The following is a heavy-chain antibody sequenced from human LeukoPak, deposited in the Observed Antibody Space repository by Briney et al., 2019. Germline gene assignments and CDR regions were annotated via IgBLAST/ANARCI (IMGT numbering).Heavy chain of an antibody. D-gene: IGHD3-3*01. CDR2: ISHRGST. Sequence: SETLSLTCTVSGYSISNGYYWGWIRQPPGKGLEWVGSISHRGSTYYNPSLRSRITISLDRSKQKFSLKLTSVTAADTAVYFCARGAEYYAIWRGYAGDSDYWGEGTLVTVSS. J-gene: IGHJ4*02. CDR3: ARGAEYYAIWRGYAGDSDY. CDR1: GYSISNGYY. V-gene: IGHV4-38-2*02.